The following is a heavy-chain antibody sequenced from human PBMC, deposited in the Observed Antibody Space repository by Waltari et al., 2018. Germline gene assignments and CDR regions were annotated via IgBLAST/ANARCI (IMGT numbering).Heavy chain of an antibody. D-gene: IGHD6-13*01. CDR1: GFTFSSYA. CDR2: ISGSGGST. Sequence: EVQLLESGGGLVQPGGSLRLSCAASGFTFSSYAMSWVRQAPGKGLELVSAISGSGGSTYYAGSVKGRFTISRDNSKNTLYLQMNSLRAEDTAVYYCAKVGRSSSSWIEGGYFDYWGQGTLVTVSS. CDR3: AKVGRSSSSWIEGGYFDY. V-gene: IGHV3-23*01. J-gene: IGHJ4*02.